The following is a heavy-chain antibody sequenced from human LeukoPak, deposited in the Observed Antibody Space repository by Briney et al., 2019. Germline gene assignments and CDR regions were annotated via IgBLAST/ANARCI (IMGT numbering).Heavy chain of an antibody. D-gene: IGHD3-10*02. Sequence: PGGSLRLSCAASGFSFNNYAMSWVRQAPGKGLEWVSSISSSGDSTMYGDSVKGRFTISRDNLRNTLYLQMNSLRAEDTAVYYCAELGITMIGGVWGKGTTVTISS. V-gene: IGHV3-23*01. J-gene: IGHJ6*04. CDR2: ISSSGDST. CDR1: GFSFNNYA. CDR3: AELGITMIGGV.